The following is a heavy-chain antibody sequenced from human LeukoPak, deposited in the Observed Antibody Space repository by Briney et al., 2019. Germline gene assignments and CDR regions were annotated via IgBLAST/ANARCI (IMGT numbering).Heavy chain of an antibody. V-gene: IGHV3-66*01. CDR3: ARGRGVRGKTHKFDY. J-gene: IGHJ4*02. CDR2: IYSGGST. Sequence: GGSLRLSCAASGFTVSSNYMSWVRQAPGKGLEWVSVIYSGGSTYYADSVKGRFTISRDNSKNTLYLQMNSLRAEDTAVYYCARGRGVRGKTHKFDYWGQGTLVTVSS. CDR1: GFTVSSNY. D-gene: IGHD3-10*01.